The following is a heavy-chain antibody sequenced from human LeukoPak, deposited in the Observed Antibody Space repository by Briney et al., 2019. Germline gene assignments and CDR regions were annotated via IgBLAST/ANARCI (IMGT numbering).Heavy chain of an antibody. CDR3: ARDPNYYDSENP. CDR2: ISYDGSNK. D-gene: IGHD3-22*01. J-gene: IGHJ4*02. Sequence: GGSLRLSCAASGFTFSSYAMHWVRQAPGKGLEWVAVISYDGSNKYYVDSVKGRFTISRDNSKNTLYLQMNSLRPDDTAVYYCARDPNYYDSENPWGQGTLVTVSS. CDR1: GFTFSSYA. V-gene: IGHV3-30*04.